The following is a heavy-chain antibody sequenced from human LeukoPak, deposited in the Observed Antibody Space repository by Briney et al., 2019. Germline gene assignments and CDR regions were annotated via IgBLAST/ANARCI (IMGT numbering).Heavy chain of an antibody. D-gene: IGHD5-24*01. Sequence: GASVKVSCKASGYNFTGYYMHWVRQAPGEGREWMGRINPPSGGTNYAQKFQGRVTMHRDKSISTGYMELSRLRSDDTAVYYCARGGEGYNLPFDYWGQGTLVTVP. CDR1: GYNFTGYY. V-gene: IGHV1-2*06. CDR2: INPPSGGT. CDR3: ARGGEGYNLPFDY. J-gene: IGHJ4*02.